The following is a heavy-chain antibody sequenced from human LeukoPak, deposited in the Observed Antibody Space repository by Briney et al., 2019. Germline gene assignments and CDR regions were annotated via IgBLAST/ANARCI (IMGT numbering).Heavy chain of an antibody. V-gene: IGHV4-34*01. Sequence: SETLSLTCTVSGGSISGYYRSWIRQPPGKGLEWIGEINHSGSTNYNPSLKSRVTISVDTSKNQFSLKLSSVTAADTAVYYCARGDVSGSYPFDYWGQGTLVTVSS. J-gene: IGHJ4*02. D-gene: IGHD1-26*01. CDR1: GGSISGYY. CDR3: ARGDVSGSYPFDY. CDR2: INHSGST.